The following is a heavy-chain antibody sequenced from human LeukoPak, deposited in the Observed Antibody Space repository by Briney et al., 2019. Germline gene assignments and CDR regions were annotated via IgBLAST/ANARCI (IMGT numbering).Heavy chain of an antibody. CDR3: AKDRSSGWYEDAFDI. V-gene: IGHV3-9*01. D-gene: IGHD6-19*01. CDR2: ISWNSGSI. Sequence: PGGSLRLSCAASGFTFDDYAMHWVRHAPGKGLEWVSGISWNSGSIGYADSVKGRFTISRDNAKNSLYLQMNSLRAEDTALYYCAKDRSSGWYEDAFDIWGQGTMVTVSS. J-gene: IGHJ3*02. CDR1: GFTFDDYA.